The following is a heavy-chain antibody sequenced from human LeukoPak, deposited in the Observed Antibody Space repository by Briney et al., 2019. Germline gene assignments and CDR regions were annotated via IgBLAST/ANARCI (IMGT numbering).Heavy chain of an antibody. J-gene: IGHJ4*02. CDR2: ISYDGSNK. Sequence: GGSLRLSCAASGFTFSSYAMHWVRQAPGKGLEWVAVISYDGSNKYYADSVKGRFTISRDNSKNTLYLQMNSLRAEDTAVYYCAQLRDILTGDYRGQGTLVTVSS. CDR3: AQLRDILTGDY. D-gene: IGHD3-9*01. CDR1: GFTFSSYA. V-gene: IGHV3-30-3*01.